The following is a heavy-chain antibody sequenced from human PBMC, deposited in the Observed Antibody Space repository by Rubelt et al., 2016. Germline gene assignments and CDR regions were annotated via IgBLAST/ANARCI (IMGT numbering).Heavy chain of an antibody. CDR3: ARGLLDYGDYYFDY. D-gene: IGHD4-17*01. V-gene: IGHV4-59*12. CDR2: IYYSGST. CDR1: GGSISSYY. J-gene: IGHJ4*02. Sequence: QVQLQESGPGLVKPSETLSLTCTVSGGSISSYYWSWIRQPPGKELEWIGYIYYSGSTNYNPSLKSRVTISVDTAKNQFSLKLSSVTAADTAVYYCARGLLDYGDYYFDYWGQGTLVTVSS.